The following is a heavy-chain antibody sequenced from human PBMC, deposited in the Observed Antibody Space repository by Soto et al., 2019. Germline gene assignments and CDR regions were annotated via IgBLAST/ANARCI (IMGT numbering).Heavy chain of an antibody. Sequence: EVQLVESGGGLVQPGGSLRLSCAASGFSFSHYEMNWVRQAPGKGLEWVAYISSGGNIIHYADSVRGRFTASRDNARNSLFLQMNILRVEDTALYYCARDRAAGGYWGQGTLVTVSS. CDR1: GFSFSHYE. D-gene: IGHD6-13*01. V-gene: IGHV3-48*03. J-gene: IGHJ4*02. CDR3: ARDRAAGGY. CDR2: ISSGGNII.